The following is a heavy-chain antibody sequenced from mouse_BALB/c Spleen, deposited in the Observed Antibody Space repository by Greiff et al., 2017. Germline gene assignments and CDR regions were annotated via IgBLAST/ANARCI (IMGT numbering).Heavy chain of an antibody. V-gene: IGHV5-6*01. CDR1: GFTFSSYG. J-gene: IGHJ4*01. CDR2: ISSGGSYT. D-gene: IGHD1-1*01. CDR3: ARLPPTTVVATDYAMDY. Sequence: EVKLVESGGDLVKPGGSLKLSCAASGFTFSSYGMSWVRQTPDKRLEWVATISSGGSYTYYPDSVKGRFTISRDNAKNTLYLQMSSLKSEDTAMYYCARLPPTTVVATDYAMDYWGQGTSVTVSS.